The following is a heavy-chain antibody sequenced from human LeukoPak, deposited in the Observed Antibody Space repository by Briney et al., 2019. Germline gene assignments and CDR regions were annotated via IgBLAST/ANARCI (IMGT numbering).Heavy chain of an antibody. CDR2: IKRKTDGGTT. J-gene: IGHJ4*02. CDR1: GFTFRNAS. Sequence: PGGSLRLSCAASGFTFRNASMSWVRQAPGKGLEWVGRIKRKTDGGTTDYAAPVKGRLTISRDDSKNTLYLQMNSLTTEDTAVYFCAHRDTTMVRVDYWGQGTLVTVSS. CDR3: AHRDTTMVRVDY. V-gene: IGHV3-15*01. D-gene: IGHD5-18*01.